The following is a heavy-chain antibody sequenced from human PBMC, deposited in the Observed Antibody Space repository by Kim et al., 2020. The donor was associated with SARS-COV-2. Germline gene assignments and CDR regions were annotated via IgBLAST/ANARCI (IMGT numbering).Heavy chain of an antibody. CDR3: ARGPRDTSSSPKFF. Sequence: ASVKVSCKATGYTFSSYGVTWIRQAPGHALEWMGWISGYNGQTKYSQNFQGRVTMTTDTSTSTAYMELRSLRFDDTAVYYCARGPRDTSSSPKFFWGQGTLVTVSS. CDR2: ISGYNGQT. D-gene: IGHD6-6*01. CDR1: GYTFSSYG. J-gene: IGHJ4*02. V-gene: IGHV1-18*01.